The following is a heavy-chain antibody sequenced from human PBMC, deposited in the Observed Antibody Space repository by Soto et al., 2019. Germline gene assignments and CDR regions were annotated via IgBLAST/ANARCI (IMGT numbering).Heavy chain of an antibody. CDR2: ILPIFKTP. CDR3: ATLASGGYFFQY. J-gene: IGHJ4*02. Sequence: QVQLVQSGAEVKKPGSSVKVSCKASGDTLNNYAINWVRQAPGQGLEWMGRILPIFKTPTYAQKFQGRVTIAADESTSTAYMEVSSLRSDDTAVYFCATLASGGYFFQYWGQGTLVTVSS. D-gene: IGHD5-12*01. CDR1: GDTLNNYA. V-gene: IGHV1-69*18.